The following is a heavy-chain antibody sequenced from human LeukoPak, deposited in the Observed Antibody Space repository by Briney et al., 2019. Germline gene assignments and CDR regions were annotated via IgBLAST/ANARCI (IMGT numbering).Heavy chain of an antibody. CDR1: GGSISSSSYY. J-gene: IGHJ6*03. CDR2: IYYSGST. D-gene: IGHD5-24*01. V-gene: IGHV4-39*07. Sequence: SETLSLTCTVSGGSISSSSYYWGWIRQPPGKGLEWTGSIYYSGSTYYNPSLKSRVTISVDTSKNQFSLKLSSVTAAETAVYYCAREGRYRYGYNEYHSYMDIWGKGTTVTVSS. CDR3: AREGRYRYGYNEYHSYMDI.